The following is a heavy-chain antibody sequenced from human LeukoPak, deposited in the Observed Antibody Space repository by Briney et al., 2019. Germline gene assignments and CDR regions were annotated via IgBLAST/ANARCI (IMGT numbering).Heavy chain of an antibody. J-gene: IGHJ4*02. CDR3: ARASPSPGYSSSWHISPPPGQFDY. V-gene: IGHV1-18*01. D-gene: IGHD6-13*01. CDR2: ISGYNGNT. Sequence: ASVKVSCKASGGTFSSYAISWVRQAPGLGLEWMGWISGYNGNTNYAQKLQGRVTITTDTSTSTAYMELRSLRSDDTAVYYCARASPSPGYSSSWHISPPPGQFDYWGQGTLVTVSS. CDR1: GGTFSSYA.